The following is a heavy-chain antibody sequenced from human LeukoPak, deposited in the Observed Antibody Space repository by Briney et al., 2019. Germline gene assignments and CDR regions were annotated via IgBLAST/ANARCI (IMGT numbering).Heavy chain of an antibody. D-gene: IGHD3-10*01. CDR2: ISAYNGNT. J-gene: IGHJ3*02. Sequence: VASVKVSCTASGYTFTGYYMHWVRQAPGQGLEWMGWISAYNGNTNYAQKLKSRVTMTTDTSTSTAYMELRSLRSDDTAVYYCARDRRLLWFGELLGVPVPHDAFDIWGQGRMVTVSS. CDR3: ARDRRLLWFGELLGVPVPHDAFDI. CDR1: GYTFTGYY. V-gene: IGHV1-18*04.